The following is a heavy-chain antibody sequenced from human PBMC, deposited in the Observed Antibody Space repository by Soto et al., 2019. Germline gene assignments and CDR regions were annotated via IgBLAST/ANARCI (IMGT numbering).Heavy chain of an antibody. CDR3: ARGPWLRLPPDYYGMDV. V-gene: IGHV3-21*01. D-gene: IGHD5-12*01. J-gene: IGHJ6*02. CDR1: GFTFSSYS. Sequence: PGGSLRLSCAASGFTFSSYSMNWVRQAPGKGLEWVSSISSSSSYIYYADSVKGRFTISRDNAKNSLYLQMNSLRAEDTAVYYCARGPWLRLPPDYYGMDVWGQGTTVTVSS. CDR2: ISSSSSYI.